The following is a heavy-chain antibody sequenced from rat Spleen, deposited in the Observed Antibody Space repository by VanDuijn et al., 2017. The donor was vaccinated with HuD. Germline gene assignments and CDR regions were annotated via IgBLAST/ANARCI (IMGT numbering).Heavy chain of an antibody. Sequence: QVQLRESGPGLVQSSQTLSLTCIVSGFSLISNSVHWVRQPPGKGLEWMGGIWGDGSTYYNSVLKSRLSISRDSSKSQVDLKKNSLQTEDTAFYFCSSGPSSVYYCWFAYWGQGSLVAVSS. V-gene: IGHV2-1*01. D-gene: IGHD1-6*01. J-gene: IGHJ3*01. CDR1: GFSLISNS. CDR2: IWGDGST. CDR3: SSGPSSVYYCWFAY.